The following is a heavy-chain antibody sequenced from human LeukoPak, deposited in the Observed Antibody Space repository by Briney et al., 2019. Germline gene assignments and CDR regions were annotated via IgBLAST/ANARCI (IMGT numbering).Heavy chain of an antibody. Sequence: GGSLRLSCAASGFTVSSNYMSWVRQAPGKGLEWVSVIYSGGSTYYADSVKGRFTISRDNSKNTLYLQMNSLRAEGTAVYYCASHYYDSSGSVNWFDPWGQGTLVTVSS. CDR2: IYSGGST. V-gene: IGHV3-66*04. CDR3: ASHYYDSSGSVNWFDP. CDR1: GFTVSSNY. J-gene: IGHJ5*02. D-gene: IGHD3-22*01.